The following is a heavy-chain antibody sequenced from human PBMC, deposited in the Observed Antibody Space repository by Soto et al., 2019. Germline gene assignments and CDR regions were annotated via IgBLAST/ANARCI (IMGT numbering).Heavy chain of an antibody. CDR3: ARDIGESLQPDYYYDYGMDV. CDR1: GFNCGSYA. D-gene: IGHD3-10*01. Sequence: GGSLRLSCAASGFNCGSYAMRRVRHAPGKGLERVAVISYDGSHKYYADSVKGRFAISRDNSNNTLYLQMNSLRAEDTAVYYCARDIGESLQPDYYYDYGMDVWGQRTTVTGSS. J-gene: IGHJ6*02. V-gene: IGHV3-30*09. CDR2: ISYDGSHK.